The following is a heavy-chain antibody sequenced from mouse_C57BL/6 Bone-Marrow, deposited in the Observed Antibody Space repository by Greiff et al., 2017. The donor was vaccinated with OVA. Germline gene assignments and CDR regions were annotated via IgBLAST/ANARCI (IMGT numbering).Heavy chain of an antibody. D-gene: IGHD1-1*01. V-gene: IGHV1-4*01. CDR1: GYTFTSYT. Sequence: QVHVKQSGAELARPGASVKMSCKASGYTFTSYTMHWVKQRPGQGLEWIGYINPSSGYTKYNQKFKDKATLTADKSSSTAYMQLSSLTSEDSAVYYCARGDYGSPHYAMDYWGQGTSVTVSS. CDR3: ARGDYGSPHYAMDY. CDR2: INPSSGYT. J-gene: IGHJ4*01.